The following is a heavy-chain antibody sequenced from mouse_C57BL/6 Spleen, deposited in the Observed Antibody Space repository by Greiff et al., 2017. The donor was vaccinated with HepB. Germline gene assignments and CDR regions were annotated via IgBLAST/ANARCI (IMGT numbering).Heavy chain of an antibody. D-gene: IGHD1-1*01. J-gene: IGHJ3*01. CDR2: IDPEDGET. Sequence: VQLQQSGAELVKPGASVKLSCTASGFNITDYYMHWVKQRTEQGLEWIGRIDPEDGETKYAPKFQGKATITADKSSSTAYMQLSSLTSEDSAVYYCAYYDGVAYWGQGTLVTVSA. CDR3: AYYDGVAY. CDR1: GFNITDYY. V-gene: IGHV14-2*01.